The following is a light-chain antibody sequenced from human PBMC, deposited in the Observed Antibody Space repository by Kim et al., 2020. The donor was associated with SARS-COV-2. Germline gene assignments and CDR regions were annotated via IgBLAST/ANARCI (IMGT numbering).Light chain of an antibody. CDR2: DVS. J-gene: IGLJ1*01. CDR1: SSDGGGYNY. Sequence: QSALTQPASVSGSPGQSITISCTGTSSDGGGYNYVSWYQQHPGKAPNVMIYDVSKRPSGVSNRFSGSKSGNTASLTISGLQAEDEADYYCTSYTSSSTYVFGTGTKVTVL. V-gene: IGLV2-14*01. CDR3: TSYTSSSTYV.